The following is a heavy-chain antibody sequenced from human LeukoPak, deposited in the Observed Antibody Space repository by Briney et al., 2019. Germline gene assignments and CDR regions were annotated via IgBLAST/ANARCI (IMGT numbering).Heavy chain of an antibody. CDR1: GYTFTSYY. J-gene: IGHJ4*02. CDR2: INPSGGST. D-gene: IGHD3-22*01. V-gene: IGHV1-46*01. CDR3: ARDIVSSGYYIGYYFDY. Sequence: GASVKVSCKASGYTFTSYYMHWVRQAPGQGLEWMGIINPSGGSTSYAQKFQGRVTMTRDTSTSTVYMELSSLRSEDTAVYYCARDIVSSGYYIGYYFDYRGQGTLVTVSS.